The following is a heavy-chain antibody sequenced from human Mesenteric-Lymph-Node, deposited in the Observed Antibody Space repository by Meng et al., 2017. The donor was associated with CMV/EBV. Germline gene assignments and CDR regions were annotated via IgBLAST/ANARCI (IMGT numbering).Heavy chain of an antibody. CDR3: ARAMTASFYYYALDV. CDR2: FDPEDGET. Sequence: ASVKVSCKVSGYTLTELSMHWVRQAPGQGLEWMGGFDPEDGETIYAQKFQGRVTMTEDTSTDTAYMELSSLRSEDTAVYYCARAMTASFYYYALDVWGQGTTVTVSS. D-gene: IGHD2-2*01. CDR1: GYTLTELS. V-gene: IGHV1-24*01. J-gene: IGHJ6*02.